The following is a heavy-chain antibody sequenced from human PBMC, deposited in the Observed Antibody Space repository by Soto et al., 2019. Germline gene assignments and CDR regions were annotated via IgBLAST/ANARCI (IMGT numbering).Heavy chain of an antibody. J-gene: IGHJ6*03. CDR1: GDTFSDYY. D-gene: IGHD5-12*01. V-gene: IGHV1-2*04. CDR3: ARESGGATATLDYYYFYMDV. CDR2: INPNSGAT. Sequence: QVQLVQSGAEVRKLGASVTVSCRTSGDTFSDYYIHWVRQAPGQGLEWMGWINPNSGATNYAQKFRGWVTMTRDTSIRTVYMQLSRLRSDDTAVYYCARESGGATATLDYYYFYMDVWGTGTTVTVSS.